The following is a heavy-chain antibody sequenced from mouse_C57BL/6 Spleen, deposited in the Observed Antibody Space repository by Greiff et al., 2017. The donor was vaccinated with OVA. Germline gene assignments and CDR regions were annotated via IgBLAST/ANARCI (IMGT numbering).Heavy chain of an antibody. V-gene: IGHV1-81*01. CDR2: IYPRSGNT. CDR1: GYTFTSYG. CDR3: ARPRDYAMDY. J-gene: IGHJ4*01. Sequence: QVQLQQSGAELARPGASVKLSCKASGYTFTSYGISWVKQSTGQGLEWIGEIYPRSGNTYYNEKFKGKATLTADKSSSTAYMELRSLTSEDSAVYFCARPRDYAMDYWGQGTSVTVSS.